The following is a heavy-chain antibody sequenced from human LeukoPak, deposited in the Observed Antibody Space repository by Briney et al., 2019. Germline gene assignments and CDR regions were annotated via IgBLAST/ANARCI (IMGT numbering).Heavy chain of an antibody. D-gene: IGHD6-13*01. CDR3: ARDLGDTGYSSSWAFDY. J-gene: IGHJ4*02. Sequence: QTGGSLRLSCAASGFTFSSYAMHWVRQAPGKGLEWVAVISYDGSNKYYADSVKGRFTISGDNSKNTLYLQMNSLRAEDTAVYYCARDLGDTGYSSSWAFDYWGQGTLVTVSS. CDR2: ISYDGSNK. CDR1: GFTFSSYA. V-gene: IGHV3-30*04.